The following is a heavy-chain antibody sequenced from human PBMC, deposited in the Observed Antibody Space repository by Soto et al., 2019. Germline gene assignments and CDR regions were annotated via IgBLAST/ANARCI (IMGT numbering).Heavy chain of an antibody. J-gene: IGHJ4*02. D-gene: IGHD3-22*01. CDR1: GFTFSDYY. Sequence: GGSLRLSCAASGFTFSDYYMSWIRQAPGKGLEWLSYISSSATYAIYADSVKGRFTLSRDNAKNSLYLQMNSLRAEDTAVYYCARNDSSGYLDSWGQGTLVTSPQ. CDR3: ARNDSSGYLDS. CDR2: ISSSATYA. V-gene: IGHV3-11*06.